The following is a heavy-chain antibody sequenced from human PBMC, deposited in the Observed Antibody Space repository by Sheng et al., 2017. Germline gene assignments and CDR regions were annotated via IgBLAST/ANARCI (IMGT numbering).Heavy chain of an antibody. Sequence: QLQLQESGPGLVKPSETLSLTCTVSGGSISTSGYYWGWIRQPLGKGLEWIGSLYYSGTTYDSPSLKSRVTISADTSKNQFSLRLNSVTAADTAVYYCAKGTMVLTRNYYFDSWGQGTLVTVS. CDR2: LYYSGTT. D-gene: IGHD2-8*01. J-gene: IGHJ4*02. CDR3: AKGTMVLTRNYYFDS. CDR1: GGSISTSGYY. V-gene: IGHV4-39*01.